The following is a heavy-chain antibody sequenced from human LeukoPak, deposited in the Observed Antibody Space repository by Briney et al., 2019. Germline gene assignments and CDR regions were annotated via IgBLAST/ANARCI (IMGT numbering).Heavy chain of an antibody. Sequence: GGSQRLSCAASGFTFSSYWMNWVRQAPGKGLEWVSSISASSSFIYYADSLKGRFTISRDNAKNSLYLQMNSLRAEDTAVFYCARGYCSRTSCEDFDYWGQGTLVTVSS. V-gene: IGHV3-21*01. CDR2: ISASSSFI. CDR1: GFTFSSYW. D-gene: IGHD2-2*01. CDR3: ARGYCSRTSCEDFDY. J-gene: IGHJ4*02.